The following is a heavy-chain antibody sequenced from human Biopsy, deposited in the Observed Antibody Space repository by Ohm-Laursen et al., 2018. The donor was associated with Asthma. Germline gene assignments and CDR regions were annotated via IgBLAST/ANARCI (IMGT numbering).Heavy chain of an antibody. V-gene: IGHV4-39*01. CDR2: IYYSGST. CDR3: VSPPGY. J-gene: IGHJ4*02. CDR1: GGSISSSSYY. Sequence: SQTLSLTCTVSGGSISSSSYYWGWIRRPPGKGLKFIGTIYYSGSTYYNPSLKSRVTLSVDASKNQFSLKLTSLTAADTAVYYCVSPPGYWGQGTRVTVSS.